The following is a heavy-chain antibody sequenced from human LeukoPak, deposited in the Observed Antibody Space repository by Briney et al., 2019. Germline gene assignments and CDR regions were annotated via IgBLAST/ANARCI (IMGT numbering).Heavy chain of an antibody. CDR1: GNTFTNYD. J-gene: IGHJ4*02. V-gene: IGHV1-8*02. D-gene: IGHD3-10*01. CDR2: MSPNSGNT. CDR3: AKEGSGFGEFNY. Sequence: ASVKVSCKASGNTFTNYDINWVRQATGHGLEWMGWMSPNSGNTGYAQKFQGRVTMTRNTSISTAYMELSSLRSEDTAMYYCAKEGSGFGEFNYWGQGTLVTVSS.